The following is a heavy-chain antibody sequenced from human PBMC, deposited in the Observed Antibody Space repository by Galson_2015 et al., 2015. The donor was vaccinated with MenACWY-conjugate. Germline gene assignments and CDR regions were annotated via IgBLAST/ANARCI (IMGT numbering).Heavy chain of an antibody. J-gene: IGHJ4*02. D-gene: IGHD5-12*01. V-gene: IGHV2-5*02. Sequence: PALVKPTQTLTLTCAFSGFSFTTRGEGVSWIRQPPGKALEWLAVIFWDGDKRYSQSLRSRLNIFKDTSNNHVVLQMTHLDSVDTGTYFCARGTYGGLYYVDFWGQGTLVTLSS. CDR1: GFSFTTRGEG. CDR2: IFWDGDK. CDR3: ARGTYGGLYYVDF.